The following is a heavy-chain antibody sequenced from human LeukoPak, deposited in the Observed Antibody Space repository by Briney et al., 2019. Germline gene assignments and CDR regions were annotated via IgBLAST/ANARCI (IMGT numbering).Heavy chain of an antibody. Sequence: ASETLSLTCAVYGGSFSGYYWSWIRQPPGKGLEWIGEINHSGSTNYNPSLKSRVTISVDTSKNQFSLKLSSVTAADTAVYYCARVGEMATTIFDYWGQGTLVTVSS. CDR2: INHSGST. J-gene: IGHJ4*02. V-gene: IGHV4-34*01. CDR1: GGSFSGYY. CDR3: ARVGEMATTIFDY. D-gene: IGHD5-24*01.